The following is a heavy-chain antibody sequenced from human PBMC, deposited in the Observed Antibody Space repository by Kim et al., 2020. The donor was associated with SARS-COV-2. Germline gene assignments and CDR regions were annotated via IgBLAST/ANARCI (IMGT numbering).Heavy chain of an antibody. Sequence: YATSVKGRFTSPRDISKYTLFLQMNSLRAEDTAMYYGARVDSGYDNTYFDYWGQGTLVTVSS. CDR3: ARVDSGYDNTYFDY. D-gene: IGHD5-12*01. J-gene: IGHJ4*02. V-gene: IGHV3-33*01.